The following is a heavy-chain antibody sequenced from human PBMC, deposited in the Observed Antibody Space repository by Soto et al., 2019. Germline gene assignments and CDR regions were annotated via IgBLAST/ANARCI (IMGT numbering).Heavy chain of an antibody. CDR2: IYYSGST. V-gene: IGHV4-39*01. D-gene: IGHD6-13*01. CDR3: ARLRGYSSSWYFDY. J-gene: IGHJ4*02. CDR1: GGSISSSSYY. Sequence: PSETLSLTCTVSGGSISSSSYYWGWIRQPPGKGLEWIGSIYYSGSTYYNPSLKSRVTISVDTSKNQFSLKLSSVTAADTAVYYCARLRGYSSSWYFDYWGQGTLVTVSS.